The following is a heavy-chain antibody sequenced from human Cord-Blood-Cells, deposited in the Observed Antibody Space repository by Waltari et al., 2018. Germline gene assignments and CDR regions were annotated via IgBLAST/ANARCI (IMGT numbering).Heavy chain of an antibody. Sequence: QVQLVESGGGVVQPGRSLRLSCAASGFPSGSYPIPWVRQAPGKGLEWVAVISYDGSNKYYADSVKGRFTISRDNSKNTLYLQMNSLRAEDTAVYYCARAGGGILTGNDYWGQGTLVTVSS. CDR3: ARAGGGILTGNDY. V-gene: IGHV3-30-3*01. D-gene: IGHD3-9*01. CDR2: ISYDGSNK. CDR1: GFPSGSYP. J-gene: IGHJ4*02.